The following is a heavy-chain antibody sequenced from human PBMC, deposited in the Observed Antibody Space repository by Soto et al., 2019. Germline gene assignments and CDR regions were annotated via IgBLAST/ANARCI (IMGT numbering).Heavy chain of an antibody. CDR3: AILDYYAR. J-gene: IGHJ1*01. CDR1: GFTFSSRA. D-gene: IGHD3-10*02. Sequence: EVQLLESGGGLVQPGGSLRLSCTASGFTFSSRAMTWVRQAPGKGLEWVSTLSGSGGTTNYADSVKGRFTISRDNSKNTLYLQMNSLRVEDTAVYYCAILDYYARWGQGTLVTVSS. CDR2: LSGSGGTT. V-gene: IGHV3-23*01.